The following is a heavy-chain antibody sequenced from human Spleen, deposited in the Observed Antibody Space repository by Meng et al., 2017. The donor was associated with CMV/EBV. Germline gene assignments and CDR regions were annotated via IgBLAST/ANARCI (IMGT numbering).Heavy chain of an antibody. CDR1: GYTFTSYA. J-gene: IGHJ4*02. V-gene: IGHV1-3*01. CDR2: SNAGNGNT. Sequence: ASVKVSCKASGYTFTSYAMHWVRQAPGQRLEWMGWSNAGNGNTKYSQKFQGRVTMTRDTSTSTVYMELSSLRSEDTALYYCARDILNYYDSSGNSDYWGQGTLVTVSS. D-gene: IGHD3-22*01. CDR3: ARDILNYYDSSGNSDY.